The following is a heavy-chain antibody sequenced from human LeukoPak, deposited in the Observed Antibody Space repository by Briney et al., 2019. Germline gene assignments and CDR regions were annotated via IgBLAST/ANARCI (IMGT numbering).Heavy chain of an antibody. Sequence: SETLSLTCAVYGGSFSSYYWSWMRQPPGKGLGWIGEINHSGSTNYNPSLKSRVTISVDTSKNQFSLKLSSVTAADTAVYYCARGTIVVVPAATNYFYYWGQGTLVTVSS. CDR2: INHSGST. CDR1: GGSFSSYY. V-gene: IGHV4-34*01. J-gene: IGHJ4*02. D-gene: IGHD2-2*01. CDR3: ARGTIVVVPAATNYFYY.